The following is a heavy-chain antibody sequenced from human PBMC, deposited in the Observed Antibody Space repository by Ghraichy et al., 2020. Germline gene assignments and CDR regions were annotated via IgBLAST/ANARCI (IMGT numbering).Heavy chain of an antibody. J-gene: IGHJ4*02. V-gene: IGHV3-7*01. Sequence: GGSLGLSCAASGFTFSNYWMSWVRQAPGKGLEWVANIKEDGSEKYYGDSVKGRFTIFRDNAKNSLYLQMKSLRAEDTAVYYCARFRPFDYWGQGILVTVSS. CDR2: IKEDGSEK. CDR1: GFTFSNYW. CDR3: ARFRPFDY.